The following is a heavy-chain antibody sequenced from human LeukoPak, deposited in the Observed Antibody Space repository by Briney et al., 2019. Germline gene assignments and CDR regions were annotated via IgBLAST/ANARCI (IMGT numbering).Heavy chain of an antibody. V-gene: IGHV4-34*01. CDR1: GGSFSGYY. CDR2: INHSGST. J-gene: IGHJ4*02. D-gene: IGHD6-6*01. CDR3: ARGHGSRGIAARRQANDY. Sequence: PSETLSLTCAVYGGSFSGYYWSWIRQPPGKGLEWIGEINHSGSTNYNPSLKSRVTISVDTSKNQFSLKLSSVTAADTAVYYCARGHGSRGIAARRQANDYWGQGTLVTVSS.